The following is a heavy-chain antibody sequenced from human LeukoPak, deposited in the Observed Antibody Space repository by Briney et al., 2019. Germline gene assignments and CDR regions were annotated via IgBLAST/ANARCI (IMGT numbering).Heavy chain of an antibody. CDR2: IYYSGST. V-gene: IGHV4-30-4*01. Sequence: PSETLSLTCTVSGGSISSGDYYWSWIRQPPGKGLEWIGYIYYSGSTYYNPSLKSRVTISVDTSKSQFSLKLSSVTAADTAVYYCARVTYDSSGYYYLDYWGQGTLVTVSS. CDR3: ARVTYDSSGYYYLDY. D-gene: IGHD3-22*01. CDR1: GGSISSGDYY. J-gene: IGHJ4*02.